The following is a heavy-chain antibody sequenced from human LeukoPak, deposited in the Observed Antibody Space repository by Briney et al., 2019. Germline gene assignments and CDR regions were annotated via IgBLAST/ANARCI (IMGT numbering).Heavy chain of an antibody. V-gene: IGHV5-51*01. CDR2: IYPGDSDT. D-gene: IGHD3-22*01. CDR3: ASTPYYYDSSGYYYVT. CDR1: GYRFTSCW. Sequence: GESLKISCKGSGYRFTSCWIGWVRQMPGKGLEWMGIIYPGDSDTRYSPSFQGQVTISADKSISTAYLQWSSLKASDTAMYYCASTPYYYDSSGYYYVTWGQGTLVTVSS. J-gene: IGHJ5*02.